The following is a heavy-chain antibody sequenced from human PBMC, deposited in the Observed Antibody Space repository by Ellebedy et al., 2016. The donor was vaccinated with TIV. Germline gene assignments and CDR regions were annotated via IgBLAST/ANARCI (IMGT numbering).Heavy chain of an antibody. Sequence: SETLSLXXTVSGGSINNSYWTWIRQSPGKGLEWIGYINYRGSTNYNPSLKSRVTISVDTSKNQFSLKLNSVTAADTAVYYCARDRGGTGPSPWTLDYWGQGTLVIVSS. CDR2: INYRGST. D-gene: IGHD1/OR15-1a*01. J-gene: IGHJ4*02. V-gene: IGHV4-59*01. CDR1: GGSINNSY. CDR3: ARDRGGTGPSPWTLDY.